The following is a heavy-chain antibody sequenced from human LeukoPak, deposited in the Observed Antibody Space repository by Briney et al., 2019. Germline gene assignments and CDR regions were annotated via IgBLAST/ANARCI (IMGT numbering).Heavy chain of an antibody. CDR1: GGSISSGGYY. CDR2: IYYSGST. CDR3: AREQLGLHYFDY. V-gene: IGHV4-31*03. J-gene: IGHJ4*02. D-gene: IGHD6-6*01. Sequence: SETLSLTCTVSGGSISSGGYYWSWIRQHPGKGLEWIGYIYYSGSTYYNPSLKSRVTISVDKSKNQFSLKLSSVTAADTAVYYCAREQLGLHYFDYWGQGTLVTVSS.